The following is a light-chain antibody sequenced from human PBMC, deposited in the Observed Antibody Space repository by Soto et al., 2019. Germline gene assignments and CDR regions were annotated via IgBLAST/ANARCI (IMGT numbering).Light chain of an antibody. CDR3: QQYGSSPET. Sequence: EIVLTQSPGTLSLSPGERATLSCRASQSVSSSYLAWYQQKPGQAPRLLIYGASSSATGIPDRFSGSGSGTDFTLTINRLEPEDFAVYYCQQYGSSPETFGQGTKVEIK. V-gene: IGKV3-20*01. CDR1: QSVSSSY. J-gene: IGKJ1*01. CDR2: GAS.